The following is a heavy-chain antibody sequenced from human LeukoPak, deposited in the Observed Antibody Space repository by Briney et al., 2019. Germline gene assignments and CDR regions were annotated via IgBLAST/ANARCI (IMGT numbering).Heavy chain of an antibody. D-gene: IGHD3-16*02. CDR2: ISYDGSNK. Sequence: GRSLRLSCAASGFTFSSYAMHWVRQAPGEGLEWVAVISYDGSNKYYADSVKGRFTISRDNSKNTLYLQMNSLRAEDTAVYYCARDRLRLGELSFYSFDYWGQGTLVTVSS. V-gene: IGHV3-30*04. CDR3: ARDRLRLGELSFYSFDY. CDR1: GFTFSSYA. J-gene: IGHJ4*02.